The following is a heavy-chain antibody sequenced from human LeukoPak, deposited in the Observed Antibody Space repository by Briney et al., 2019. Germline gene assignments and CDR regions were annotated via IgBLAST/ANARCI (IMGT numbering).Heavy chain of an antibody. V-gene: IGHV4-31*03. CDR2: IYYSGST. CDR1: GGSISSGGYY. CDR3: AISGSHRAYFDY. D-gene: IGHD3-16*02. J-gene: IGHJ4*02. Sequence: SETLSLTCTVSGGSISSGGYYWSWIRQHPGKGLEWIGYIYYSGSTYYNPSLKSRVTISVDTSKNQFSLKLGSVTAADTAVYYCAISGSHRAYFDYWGQGTLVTVSS.